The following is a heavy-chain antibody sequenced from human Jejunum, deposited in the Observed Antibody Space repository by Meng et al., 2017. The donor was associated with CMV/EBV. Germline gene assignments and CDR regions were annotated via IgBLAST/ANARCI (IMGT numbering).Heavy chain of an antibody. CDR2: ISYDESHK. J-gene: IGHJ5*02. Sequence: FNFINYAMHWVRQSPGKGLEWLAVISYDESHKYYADSVKGRFTISKDNSNNTLYLQMNSLRAEDTAVYYCAREAFSGGYDDGSDPWGQGTRVTVSS. D-gene: IGHD5-12*01. CDR3: AREAFSGGYDDGSDP. CDR1: FNFINYA. V-gene: IGHV3-30*01.